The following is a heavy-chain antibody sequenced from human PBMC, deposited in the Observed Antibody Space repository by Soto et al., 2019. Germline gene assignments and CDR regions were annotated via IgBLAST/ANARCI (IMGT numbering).Heavy chain of an antibody. CDR2: IYYSGST. Sequence: SETLSLTCTVSGGSISSGGYYWSWIRQHPGKGLEWIGYIYYSGSTYYNPSLKSRVTISVDTSKNQFSLKLSSVTAADTAVYYCARAAYYDILTGYYLYYFDYWGQGTLVSDSS. D-gene: IGHD3-9*01. CDR3: ARAAYYDILTGYYLYYFDY. V-gene: IGHV4-31*03. J-gene: IGHJ4*02. CDR1: GGSISSGGYY.